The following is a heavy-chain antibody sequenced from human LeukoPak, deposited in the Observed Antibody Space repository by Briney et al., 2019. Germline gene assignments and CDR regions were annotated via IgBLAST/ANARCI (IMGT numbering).Heavy chain of an antibody. Sequence: GGSLRLSCAASGFTFSSYSMNWVRQAPGKGLEWVSSISSSSSYIYYAHSVKGRFTISRDNAKNSLYLQMNSLRAEDTAVYYCARMLRYYDSSGYYYFTDYWGQGTLVTVSS. V-gene: IGHV3-21*01. J-gene: IGHJ4*02. CDR3: ARMLRYYDSSGYYYFTDY. CDR2: ISSSSSYI. D-gene: IGHD3-22*01. CDR1: GFTFSSYS.